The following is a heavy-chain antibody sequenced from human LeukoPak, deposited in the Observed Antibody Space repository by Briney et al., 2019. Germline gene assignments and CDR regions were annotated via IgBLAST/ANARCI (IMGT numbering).Heavy chain of an antibody. J-gene: IGHJ4*02. CDR1: GFTFSSYE. Sequence: GGSLRLSCAASGFTFSSYEMNWVRQAPGKGLEWVSYISSSGSTIYYADSIRGRFTISRDNAKNSLYLQMNSLRAEVTAVYYCARRGTSRSSYYFDYWGQGTLVTVSS. CDR3: ARRGTSRSSYYFDY. V-gene: IGHV3-48*03. CDR2: ISSSGSTI.